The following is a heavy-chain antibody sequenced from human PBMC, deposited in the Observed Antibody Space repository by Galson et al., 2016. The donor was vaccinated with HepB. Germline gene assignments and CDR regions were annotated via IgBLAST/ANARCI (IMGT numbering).Heavy chain of an antibody. V-gene: IGHV4-4*02. CDR3: PRASIIPGARMIFDP. CDR2: NYHTGTS. CDR1: GASISDSNW. Sequence: SETLSLTCAVSGASISDSNWWTWVRQVPGKGLEWIGENYHTGTSNNNPFLSSRFTLSVDKSRNQFSLNLTSVTAADTAVYYCPRASIIPGARMIFDPWGQGTLVTVSS. J-gene: IGHJ5*02. D-gene: IGHD2-2*01.